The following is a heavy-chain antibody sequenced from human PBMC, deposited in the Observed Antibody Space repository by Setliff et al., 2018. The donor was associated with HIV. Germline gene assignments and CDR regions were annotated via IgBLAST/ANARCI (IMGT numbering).Heavy chain of an antibody. J-gene: IGHJ4*02. V-gene: IGHV4-4*02. CDR1: GGSIRSNDW. CDR2: IHHSGST. D-gene: IGHD3-10*01. CDR3: ARGGGYYKLDY. Sequence: PSETLSLTCTVSGGSIRSNDWWSWVRQPPGKGLELIGEIHHSGSTNYNPSLKSRVTISIDTSKNQFSLKLSSVTAADTAVYYCARGGGYYKLDYWGRGTLVTVSS.